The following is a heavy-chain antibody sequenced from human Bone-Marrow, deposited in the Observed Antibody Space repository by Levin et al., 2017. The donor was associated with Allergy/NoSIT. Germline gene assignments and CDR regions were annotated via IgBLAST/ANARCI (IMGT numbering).Heavy chain of an antibody. CDR2: ISSSGGSV. D-gene: IGHD3-16*01. CDR1: GFTFSSYS. CDR3: SRASHPRGPQNQPGWGRACDI. J-gene: IGHJ3*02. V-gene: IGHV3-48*02. Sequence: PGGSLRLSCTASGFTFSSYSMNWVRQAPGKGLEWISYISSSGGSVYYVDSVKGRFTISRDNAKNSLYLQMNSLRDEDTAVYYCSRASHPRGPQNQPGWGRACDIWGKGTMVTVSS.